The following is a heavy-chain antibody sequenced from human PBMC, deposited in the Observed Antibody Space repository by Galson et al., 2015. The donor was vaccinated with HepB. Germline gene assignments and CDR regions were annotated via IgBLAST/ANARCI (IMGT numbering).Heavy chain of an antibody. CDR2: IYDSGKT. CDR1: GGSISSGGYY. V-gene: IGHV4-31*03. D-gene: IGHD2-2*02. CDR3: ARCDTPYYFMDV. Sequence: CTVSGGSISSGGYYWSWIRQHPGKGLEWIGFIYDSGKTYYNPSLKSRITISIDTSKNQFSLKLSSVTAADTAVFYCARCDTPYYFMDVWGQGTTVTVSS. J-gene: IGHJ6*02.